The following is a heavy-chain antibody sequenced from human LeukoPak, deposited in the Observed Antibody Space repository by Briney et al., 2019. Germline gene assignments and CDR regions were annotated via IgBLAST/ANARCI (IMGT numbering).Heavy chain of an antibody. CDR3: ARGDNTDYVLDH. V-gene: IGHV7-4-1*02. J-gene: IGHJ4*02. Sequence: ASVKVSCKASGYTFTRYALNWVRQAPGQGLEWMGWINTNSGNPTYAQGFTGRFVLSLDTSVSTAYLQINSLEAEDTAVYYCARGDNTDYVLDHWGQGTLVTVSS. D-gene: IGHD3-22*01. CDR2: INTNSGNP. CDR1: GYTFTRYA.